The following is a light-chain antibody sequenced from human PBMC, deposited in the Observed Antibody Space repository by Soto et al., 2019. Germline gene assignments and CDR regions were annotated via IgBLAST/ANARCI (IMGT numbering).Light chain of an antibody. J-gene: IGKJ2*01. Sequence: EIVMTQSPATLSVSPGERATLSCRASQSVSSNLAWYQQRPGQAPRLLIYGASSRVTGIPDKFSGSGSGTDFTLTISSLEPDDFAVYYCQQYGSSPYTFGQGTKVDI. V-gene: IGKV3-20*01. CDR1: QSVSSN. CDR3: QQYGSSPYT. CDR2: GAS.